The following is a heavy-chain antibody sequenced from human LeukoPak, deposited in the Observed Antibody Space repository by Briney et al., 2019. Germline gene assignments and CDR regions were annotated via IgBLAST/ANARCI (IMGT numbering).Heavy chain of an antibody. V-gene: IGHV3-23*01. CDR1: GFTFSSYA. J-gene: IGHJ3*02. CDR2: ISGSGDNT. D-gene: IGHD3-22*01. CDR3: AREDNSNYYDSSGKDAFDI. Sequence: GGSLRLSCVVSGFTFSSYAMSWVRQAPGKGLEWVSGISGSGDNTYYADSVKGRFTISRDNAKNSLYLQMNSLRAEDTAVYYCAREDNSNYYDSSGKDAFDIWGQGTMVTVSS.